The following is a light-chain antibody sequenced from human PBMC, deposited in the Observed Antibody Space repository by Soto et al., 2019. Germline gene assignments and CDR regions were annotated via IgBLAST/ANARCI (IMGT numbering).Light chain of an antibody. CDR3: QSYDRNLSAWV. CDR1: ASNIGAGYD. CDR2: TNA. V-gene: IGLV1-40*01. J-gene: IGLJ3*02. Sequence: QSVLTQPPSVSGAPGQTVTISCVGNASNIGAGYDVHWYHQFPGTAPKLLIFTNANRPSGVPDRFSGSKSGTSASLAITGLQTDDEADYYCQSYDRNLSAWVFGGGTQLTVL.